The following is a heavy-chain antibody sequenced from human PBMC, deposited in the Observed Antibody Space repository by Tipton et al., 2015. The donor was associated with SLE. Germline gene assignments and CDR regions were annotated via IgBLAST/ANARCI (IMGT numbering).Heavy chain of an antibody. CDR3: AKESPWEES. CDR1: GFTFSSFE. CDR2: ISSRGSSA. D-gene: IGHD1-26*01. V-gene: IGHV3-48*03. Sequence: SLRLSCAVYGFTFSSFEMNWVRQAPGKGLELVSFISSRGSSAYYAESVKGRFTVSRDNSWNTLYLQMNSLRVEDTAIYYCAKESPWEESWGQGTLVSVSS. J-gene: IGHJ4*02.